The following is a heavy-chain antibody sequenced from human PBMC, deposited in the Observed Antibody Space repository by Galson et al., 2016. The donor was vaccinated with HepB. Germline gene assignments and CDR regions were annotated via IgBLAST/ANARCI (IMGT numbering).Heavy chain of an antibody. CDR3: ARPPGASGPYALDV. CDR1: GFLFDSYW. CDR2: INSYGTTT. V-gene: IGHV3-74*01. D-gene: IGHD3-10*01. Sequence: SLRLSCAASGFLFDSYWIHWVRQAPGKGLAWVSRINSYGTTTSYADSVKGRFTISRDNSKKMVYLQMDSLRAEDTGVYYCARPPGASGPYALDVWGKATTVKVSS. J-gene: IGHJ6*04.